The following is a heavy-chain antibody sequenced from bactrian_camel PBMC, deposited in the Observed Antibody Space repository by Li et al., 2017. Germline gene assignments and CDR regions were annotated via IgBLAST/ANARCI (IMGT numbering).Heavy chain of an antibody. CDR3: AADPRRFIGSVRTIVDFGY. V-gene: IGHV3S57*01. CDR2: IDSDLDT. CDR1: GYAYSTYC. J-gene: IGHJ6*01. D-gene: IGHD1*01. Sequence: QVQLVESGGGSVQAGGSLRLSCSASGYAYSTYCMGWFRQAPGKEREVVALIDSDLDTYYEDSVKGRFTISKVPAKNTLYLQMNSLQPEDTAMYYCAADPRRFIGSVRTIVDFGYWGQGTQVTVS.